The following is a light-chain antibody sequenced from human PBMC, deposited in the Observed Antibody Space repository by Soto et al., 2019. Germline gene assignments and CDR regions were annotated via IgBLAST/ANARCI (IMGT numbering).Light chain of an antibody. CDR3: QQYNNWPPLT. V-gene: IGKV3D-15*01. J-gene: IGKJ4*01. CDR2: GAS. Sequence: EIVMTQSPATLSVSTGERATLSCRASQSVSSNLAWYQQKPGQAPRLLIYGASTRATGIPARFSGSGSGTECTLTISSLQSEDFAVYYCQQYNNWPPLTFGGGTKVEIK. CDR1: QSVSSN.